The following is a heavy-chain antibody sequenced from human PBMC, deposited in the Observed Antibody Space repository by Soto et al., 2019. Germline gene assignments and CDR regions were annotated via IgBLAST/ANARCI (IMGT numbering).Heavy chain of an antibody. J-gene: IGHJ5*02. CDR2: INHSGST. CDR1: GGSFSGYY. V-gene: IGHV4-34*01. CDR3: ARARITMVRGRNWFDP. Sequence: PSETLSLTCAVYGGSFSGYYWSWIRQPPGKGLEWIGEINHSGSTNYNPSLKSRVTISVDTSKNQFSLKLSSVTAADTAVYYCARARITMVRGRNWFDPWGQGTLVTVS. D-gene: IGHD3-10*01.